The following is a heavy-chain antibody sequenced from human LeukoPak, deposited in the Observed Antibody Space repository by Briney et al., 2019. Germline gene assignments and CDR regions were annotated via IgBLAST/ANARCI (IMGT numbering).Heavy chain of an antibody. Sequence: SETLSLTCTVSGGSISSYYWSWIRQPPGKGLEWIGYIYYSGSTNYNPSLKSRVTISVDTSKNQFSLKLSSVTAADTAVYYCARDGYCSSTSCYQGWFDPWGQGTLVTVSS. CDR3: ARDGYCSSTSCYQGWFDP. V-gene: IGHV4-59*01. J-gene: IGHJ5*02. CDR1: GGSISSYY. D-gene: IGHD2-2*03. CDR2: IYYSGST.